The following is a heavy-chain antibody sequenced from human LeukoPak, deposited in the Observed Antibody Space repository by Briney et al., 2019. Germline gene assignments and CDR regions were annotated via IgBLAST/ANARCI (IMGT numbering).Heavy chain of an antibody. CDR3: ATTTSGGDAFDI. J-gene: IGHJ3*02. CDR1: GGSISGYY. CDR2: IYYSGTT. Sequence: SETLSLTCSVSGGSISGYYWSWIRQPPGKGLEWIGYIYYSGTTIYNPSLKSRLTISLDTSNNQFSLNLRSVTAADTAVYYCATTTSGGDAFDIWGQGTMVTVSS. V-gene: IGHV4-59*01. D-gene: IGHD1-26*01.